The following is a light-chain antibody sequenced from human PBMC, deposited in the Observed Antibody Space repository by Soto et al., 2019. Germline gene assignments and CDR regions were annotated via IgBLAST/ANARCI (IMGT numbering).Light chain of an antibody. CDR1: QSVSSNY. J-gene: IGKJ1*01. V-gene: IGKV3-20*01. Sequence: ETALTQYQSTLSLCPGEGSTLSCRASQSVSSNYLAWFQQKSGQAPRLLIYGASSRATGIPDRFSGRGAGTNFTRSAGTVVPEDCSVYFCEQYGSSPRKFGQGTKVDIK. CDR3: EQYGSSPRK. CDR2: GAS.